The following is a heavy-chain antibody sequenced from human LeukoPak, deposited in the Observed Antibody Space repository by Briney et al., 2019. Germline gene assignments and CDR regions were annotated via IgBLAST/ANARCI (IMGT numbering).Heavy chain of an antibody. CDR3: ARNRRYYGSGSKNWFDP. Sequence: GASVKVSCKASGYTFPSYDINGVRQATGQGLEWMGWMNPNRGNTGYAQKFQGRVTMTRNTSISTAYMELSTLRSEDTAVYYCARNRRYYGSGSKNWFDPWGQGTLVTVSS. J-gene: IGHJ5*02. CDR1: GYTFPSYD. V-gene: IGHV1-8*01. D-gene: IGHD3-10*01. CDR2: MNPNRGNT.